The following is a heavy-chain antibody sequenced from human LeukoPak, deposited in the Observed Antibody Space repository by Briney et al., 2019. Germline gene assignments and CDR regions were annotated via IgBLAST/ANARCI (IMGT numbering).Heavy chain of an antibody. J-gene: IGHJ4*02. V-gene: IGHV3-49*04. CDR3: TRASYAGSYYTYYFDY. CDR1: GFSFGDYA. D-gene: IGHD1-26*01. CDR2: IRSKAYGGTT. Sequence: PGGSLRLSCTTSGFSFGDYAMSWVRRAPGKGLEWVGFIRSKAYGGTTEYAASVKGRFTISRDDSKSIAYLQMSGLKTKDTALYYCTRASYAGSYYTYYFDYWGQGTLVAVSS.